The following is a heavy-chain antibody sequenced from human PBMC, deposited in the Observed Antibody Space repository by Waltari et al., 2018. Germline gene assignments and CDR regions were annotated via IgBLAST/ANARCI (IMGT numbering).Heavy chain of an antibody. J-gene: IGHJ4*02. CDR3: ARGANYYDSSGSEDYFDY. V-gene: IGHV3-33*01. CDR2: IWYDGSNK. D-gene: IGHD3-22*01. Sequence: QVQLVESGGGVVQPGRSLRLSCAASGFTFSSYGMHWVRQAPGKGLEGVAVIWYDGSNKYNADSVKGRFTISRDNSKNTLYLQMNSLRAEDTAVYYCARGANYYDSSGSEDYFDYWGQGTLVTVSS. CDR1: GFTFSSYG.